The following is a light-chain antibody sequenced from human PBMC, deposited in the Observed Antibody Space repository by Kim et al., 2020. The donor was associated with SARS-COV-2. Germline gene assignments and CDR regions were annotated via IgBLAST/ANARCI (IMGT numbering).Light chain of an antibody. V-gene: IGKV3-20*01. CDR1: QSVSTNY. J-gene: IGKJ5*01. CDR2: SAS. Sequence: PGERATLSCRASQSVSTNYLAWYQQKPGQAPRLLIYSASTRATGIPDRFSGSGSGTDFTLTISRLEPEDFAVYYCQQYGTSPPDTFGQGTRLEIK. CDR3: QQYGTSPPDT.